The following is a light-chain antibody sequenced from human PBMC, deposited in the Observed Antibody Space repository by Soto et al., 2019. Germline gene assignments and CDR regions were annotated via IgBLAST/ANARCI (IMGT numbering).Light chain of an antibody. V-gene: IGKV2-30*01. Sequence: DVVMTQSPLSLAVTLGQPASISCRSSQSLVYSDGNTYLNWFXQRQGQSPRXLIYKVSNRDSGVPDRFSGSGSDTDLTMTISRVEAEDGAIYVCMQGTHWPRTFGQGTKVDIK. J-gene: IGKJ1*01. CDR1: QSLVYSDGNTY. CDR3: MQGTHWPRT. CDR2: KVS.